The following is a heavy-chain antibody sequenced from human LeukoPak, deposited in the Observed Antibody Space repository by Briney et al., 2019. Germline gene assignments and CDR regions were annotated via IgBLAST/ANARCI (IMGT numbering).Heavy chain of an antibody. CDR1: GFTFSTYA. J-gene: IGHJ4*02. Sequence: GRCLRLSCAASGFTFSTYAISWVRQAAGKGLEWVSTISGDGYTTYYADSVKGRFTISRVNSKNAVYLQVNSLRGEDSALYYCAKGQNFAAANYFDSWGQGTLVTVSS. CDR2: ISGDGYTT. D-gene: IGHD6-13*01. V-gene: IGHV3-23*01. CDR3: AKGQNFAAANYFDS.